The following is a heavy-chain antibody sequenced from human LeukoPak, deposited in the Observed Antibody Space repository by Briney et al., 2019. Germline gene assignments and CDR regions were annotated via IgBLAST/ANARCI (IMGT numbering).Heavy chain of an antibody. CDR3: ARDLCSTTSCFDY. CDR1: GFSFSSYG. CDR2: HFASNK. J-gene: IGHJ4*02. D-gene: IGHD2-2*01. V-gene: IGHV3-33*01. Sequence: LAGGSLRLSCAASGFSFSSYGMHWVRQAPGKGLEWVAWHFASNKYYAESVRGRFTMSRGNSKSTLYLQMDSLRVEDTAVYYCARDLCSTTSCFDYWGQGTLVSVSS.